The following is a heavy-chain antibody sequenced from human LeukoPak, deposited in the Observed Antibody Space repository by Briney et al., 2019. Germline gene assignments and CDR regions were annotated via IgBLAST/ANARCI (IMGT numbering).Heavy chain of an antibody. Sequence: GGSLRLSCAASGFTFSSYGMHWVRQAPGKGLEWVAVISYDGSNKYYADSVKGRFPISRDNSKNTLYLQMNSLRAEDTAVYYCAKDGYYYDSSGYYYFDYWGQGTLVTVSS. CDR1: GFTFSSYG. D-gene: IGHD3-22*01. J-gene: IGHJ4*02. CDR2: ISYDGSNK. V-gene: IGHV3-30*18. CDR3: AKDGYYYDSSGYYYFDY.